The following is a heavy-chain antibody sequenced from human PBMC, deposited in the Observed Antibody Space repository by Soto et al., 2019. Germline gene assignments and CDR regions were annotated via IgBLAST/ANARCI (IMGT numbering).Heavy chain of an antibody. V-gene: IGHV1-18*01. J-gene: IGHJ4*02. Sequence: QVQLVQSGAEVKKPGASVKVSCRASGYTFTSYGISWVRQAPGQGLEWMGWIIAYNDKTTYAQKFQGRLTMTTDTSSNTAYMELRSLRYDDTAVYYCARFTGISKWTFDSWGQGTLVTVSS. CDR3: ARFTGISKWTFDS. CDR1: GYTFTSYG. D-gene: IGHD1-26*01. CDR2: IIAYNDKT.